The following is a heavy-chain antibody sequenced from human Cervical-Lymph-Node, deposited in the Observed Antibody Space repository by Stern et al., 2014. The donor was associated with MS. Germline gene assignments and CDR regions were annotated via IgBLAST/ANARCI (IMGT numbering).Heavy chain of an antibody. V-gene: IGHV3-30*18. J-gene: IGHJ4*02. D-gene: IGHD2-2*01. CDR1: GFTFNTYG. CDR3: AKSGCRRTSQRCYFDY. CDR2: ISYDGSNT. Sequence: DQLVESGGGVVQPRRSLRLSCAASGFTFNTYGMHWVRQAPGKGLEWVAVISYDGSNTYYADSVKGRFTISRDNSKNTLYVQMNSLRAEDTAIYYCAKSGCRRTSQRCYFDYWGQGTLVTVSS.